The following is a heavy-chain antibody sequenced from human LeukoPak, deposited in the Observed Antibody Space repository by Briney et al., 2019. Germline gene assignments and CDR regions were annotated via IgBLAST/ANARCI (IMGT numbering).Heavy chain of an antibody. Sequence: GGSLRLSCAASGFTFSSYAMHWVRQAPGKGLEYVSAISSNGGSTHYANSVKGRFTISRDNSKNTLYLQMGSLRAEDMAVYYCAREGYSSSWYYFDYWGQGTLVTVSS. CDR2: ISSNGGST. CDR3: AREGYSSSWYYFDY. V-gene: IGHV3-64*01. J-gene: IGHJ4*02. D-gene: IGHD6-13*01. CDR1: GFTFSSYA.